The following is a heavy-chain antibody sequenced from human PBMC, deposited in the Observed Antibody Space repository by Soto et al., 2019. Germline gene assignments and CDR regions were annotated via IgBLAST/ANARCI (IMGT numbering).Heavy chain of an antibody. CDR3: AREWAYCGGDCPPGY. CDR2: INPSGGST. Sequence: ASVNVSCKASGYSFTSYYMHWVREAPGQGLEWMGIINPSGGSTSYAQRFQGRVTMTRDTSTSTVYMELSSLRSEDTAVYYCAREWAYCGGDCPPGYWGQGTLVTVSS. CDR1: GYSFTSYY. J-gene: IGHJ4*02. V-gene: IGHV1-46*03. D-gene: IGHD2-21*02.